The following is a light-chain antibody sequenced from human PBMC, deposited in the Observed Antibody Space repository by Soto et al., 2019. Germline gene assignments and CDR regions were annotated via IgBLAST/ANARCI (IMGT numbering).Light chain of an antibody. CDR1: QSVSSSY. Sequence: EIVLTQSPGTLSLSPGERATLSCRASQSVSSSYLAWYQQKHGQXPRLLIYGASSRATGIPDRFSGSGSGTDFTLTISRLEPEDCEVYDGQQYGSSPLTFGQGTKVDIK. CDR3: QQYGSSPLT. V-gene: IGKV3-20*01. J-gene: IGKJ1*01. CDR2: GAS.